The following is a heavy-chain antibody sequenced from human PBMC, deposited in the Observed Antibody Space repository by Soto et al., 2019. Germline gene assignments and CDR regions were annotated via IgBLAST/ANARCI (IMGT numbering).Heavy chain of an antibody. J-gene: IGHJ3*02. V-gene: IGHV3-30*18. D-gene: IGHD2-8*01. CDR1: GFTFSSYG. Sequence: QVQLVESGGGVVQPGRSLRLSCAASGFTFSSYGMHWVRQAPGKGLEWVAVISYDGSNKYYADSVKGRFTISRDNSKNTLYLQMNSLRAEDTAVYYCAKDIVLLVYESPLEAFDIWGQGTMVTVSS. CDR2: ISYDGSNK. CDR3: AKDIVLLVYESPLEAFDI.